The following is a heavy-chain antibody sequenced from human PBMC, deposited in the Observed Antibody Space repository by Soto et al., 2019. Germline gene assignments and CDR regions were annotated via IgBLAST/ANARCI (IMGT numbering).Heavy chain of an antibody. CDR3: ATDLYYDFWSGYYA. V-gene: IGHV1-24*01. D-gene: IGHD3-3*01. J-gene: IGHJ5*02. CDR2: FDPEDGET. Sequence: ASVKVSCKVSGYTLTELSMHWVRQAPGKGLERMGGFDPEDGETIYAQKFQGRVTMTEDTSTDTAYMELSSLRSEDTAVYYCATDLYYDFWSGYYAWGQGTLVTVSS. CDR1: GYTLTELS.